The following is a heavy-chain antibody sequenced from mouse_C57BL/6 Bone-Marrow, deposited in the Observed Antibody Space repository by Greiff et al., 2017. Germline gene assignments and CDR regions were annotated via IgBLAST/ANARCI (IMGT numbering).Heavy chain of an antibody. D-gene: IGHD2-4*01. CDR3: ARKDDYEDY. J-gene: IGHJ2*01. V-gene: IGHV1-64*01. CDR1: GYTFTSYW. CDR2: IHPNSGST. Sequence: VPLKGPGAELVKPGASVELSFKASGYTFTSYWMHLVKQRPGHGLEWIGMIHPNSGSTNYNEKFKSKATLTVDKSSSTAYMQLSSLTSEDSAVYYCARKDDYEDYWGQGTTLTVSS.